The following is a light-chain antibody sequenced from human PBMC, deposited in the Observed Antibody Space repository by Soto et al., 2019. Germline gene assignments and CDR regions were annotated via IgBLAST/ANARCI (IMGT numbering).Light chain of an antibody. CDR2: DVS. Sequence: QSALTQPRSVSGSPGQSVTISCTGTSGDVGGYNFVSWYQQHPGKVPTLVIFDVSHRPSGVPDRFSGSKSGNTAALTISGLQAEDEPDYYCCSYGGSYTGVFGGGTKVTVL. J-gene: IGLJ2*01. V-gene: IGLV2-11*01. CDR3: CSYGGSYTGV. CDR1: SGDVGGYNF.